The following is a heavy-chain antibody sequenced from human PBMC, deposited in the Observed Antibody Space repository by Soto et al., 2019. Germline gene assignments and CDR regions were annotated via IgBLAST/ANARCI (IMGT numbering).Heavy chain of an antibody. D-gene: IGHD2-15*01. V-gene: IGHV3-49*03. CDR3: RAGRYCSGGSCQTYYYYYYMDV. J-gene: IGHJ6*03. CDR1: GFTFGDYA. Sequence: GGSLRLSCTASGFTFGDYAMSWFRQAPGKGLEWVGFIRSKAYGGTTEYAASVKGRFTISRDDSKSIAYLQMNSLKTEDTAVYYCRAGRYCSGGSCQTYYYYYYMDVWGKATTVTVSS. CDR2: IRSKAYGGTT.